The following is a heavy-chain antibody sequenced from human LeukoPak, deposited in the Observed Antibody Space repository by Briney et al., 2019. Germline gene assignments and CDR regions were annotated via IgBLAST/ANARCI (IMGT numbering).Heavy chain of an antibody. CDR3: ARDMYYGSGSPTADY. V-gene: IGHV3-23*01. Sequence: PGGSLRLSCAASGFTFSTYAMSWVRHAPGKGLEWVSVISGSGDTTYYADSVKGRFTISRDNSKNALYLQMNSLRAEDTAVYYCARDMYYGSGSPTADYWGQGTLVTVSS. D-gene: IGHD3-10*01. J-gene: IGHJ4*02. CDR2: ISGSGDTT. CDR1: GFTFSTYA.